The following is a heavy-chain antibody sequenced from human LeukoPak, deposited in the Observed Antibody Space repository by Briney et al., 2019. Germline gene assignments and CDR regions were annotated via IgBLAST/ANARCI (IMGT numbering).Heavy chain of an antibody. Sequence: QPGGSLRLSCAASGFTVSSNYMTWVRQAPGKGLEWVSVIYSSGSTYYADSVKGRFTISRDNSKNTLYLQMNSLRAEDTAVYYCARDLYGVSHDYWGQGTLVTVSS. J-gene: IGHJ4*02. CDR3: ARDLYGVSHDY. CDR2: IYSSGST. D-gene: IGHD4-17*01. CDR1: GFTVSSNY. V-gene: IGHV3-53*01.